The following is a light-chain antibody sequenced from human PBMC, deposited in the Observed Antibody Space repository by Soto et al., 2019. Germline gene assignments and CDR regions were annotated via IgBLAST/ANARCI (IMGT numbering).Light chain of an antibody. V-gene: IGKV3-15*01. J-gene: IGKJ4*01. Sequence: EIVLTQSPATLSVSPGERATLSCRASQSVGNNFAWYQQKPGQAPRLLIFATSTRATGVPARFSGSGSGTAFTLTISSLKSEDFAVYYCQQYGDWPLTFGGGAKVEIE. CDR3: QQYGDWPLT. CDR1: QSVGNN. CDR2: ATS.